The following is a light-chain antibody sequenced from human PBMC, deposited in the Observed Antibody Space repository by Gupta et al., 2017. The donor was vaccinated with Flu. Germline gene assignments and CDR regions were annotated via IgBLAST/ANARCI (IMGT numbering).Light chain of an antibody. J-gene: IGKJ2*01. CDR2: GAS. V-gene: IGKV3-15*01. Sequence: EIMMTQSPATLSVSPGERATLSCRASQSVSSNLAWYQQKPGQAPRLLIYGASTRATGIPARFSGSGSGTEFTLTISSLQSEDFALYYCQQYNNWPPYTFGQGTKLEI. CDR3: QQYNNWPPYT. CDR1: QSVSSN.